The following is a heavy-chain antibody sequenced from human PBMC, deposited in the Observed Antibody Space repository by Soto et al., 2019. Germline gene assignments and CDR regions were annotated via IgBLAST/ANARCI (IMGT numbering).Heavy chain of an antibody. CDR2: INSDGSST. CDR3: ARAGPRGNSPQD. J-gene: IGHJ4*02. D-gene: IGHD1-1*01. V-gene: IGHV3-74*01. CDR1: GFTFNNYW. Sequence: EVQLVESGGGLVQPGGSLRLSCAASGFTFNNYWMHWVRQAPGKGLVWVSRINSDGSSTSYADSVKGRFTISRDNAKNTLYLQMNSLRAEDTAMYYCARAGPRGNSPQDWGQGTLFTVSS.